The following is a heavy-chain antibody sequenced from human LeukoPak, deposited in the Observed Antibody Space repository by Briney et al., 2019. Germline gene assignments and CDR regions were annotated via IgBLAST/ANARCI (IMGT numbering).Heavy chain of an antibody. Sequence: PGGSLRLSCAASGFTFSSSWMSWVRQAPGKGLEWVANIKQDGSEKYYVDSVKGRFTISRDNTKNSLYLQMDSLRAEDTAAYYCARDSSDYYDSSGYYYPDAFDIWGEGTMVTVSS. CDR3: ARDSSDYYDSSGYYYPDAFDI. D-gene: IGHD3-22*01. CDR1: GFTFSSSW. J-gene: IGHJ3*02. CDR2: IKQDGSEK. V-gene: IGHV3-7*01.